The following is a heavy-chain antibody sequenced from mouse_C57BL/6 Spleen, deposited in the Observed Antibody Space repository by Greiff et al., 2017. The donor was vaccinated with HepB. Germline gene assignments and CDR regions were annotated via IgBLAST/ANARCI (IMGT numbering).Heavy chain of an antibody. CDR2: IYPRSGNT. Sequence: VHLVESGAELARPGASVKLSCKASGYTFTSYGISWVKQRTGQGLEWIGEIYPRSGNTYYNEKFKGKATLTADKSSSTAYMELRSLTSEDSAVYFCAPDYAFAYWGQGTLVTVSA. CDR1: GYTFTSYG. CDR3: APDYAFAY. V-gene: IGHV1-81*01. D-gene: IGHD1-1*02. J-gene: IGHJ3*01.